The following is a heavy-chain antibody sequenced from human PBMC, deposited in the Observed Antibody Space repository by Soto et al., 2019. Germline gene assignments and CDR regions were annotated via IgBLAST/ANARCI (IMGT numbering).Heavy chain of an antibody. V-gene: IGHV1-69*12. CDR2: ILPIFPTP. Sequence: QVQLVQSGAEVKRPGSSVRVSCKASGDTFSNYIFSWVRQAPGQGLEWMGGILPIFPTPNYAQKFQDRVTISADESTTTVYLEFINVKPEDTAVYFCARDLKHDWGYATAFNIWGQGTLVTVSS. J-gene: IGHJ3*02. CDR3: ARDLKHDWGYATAFNI. CDR1: GDTFSNYI. D-gene: IGHD3-16*01.